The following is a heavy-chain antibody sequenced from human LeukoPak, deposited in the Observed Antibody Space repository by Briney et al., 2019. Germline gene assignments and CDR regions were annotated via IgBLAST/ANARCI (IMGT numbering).Heavy chain of an antibody. D-gene: IGHD1-26*01. J-gene: IGHJ4*02. CDR1: GFTFSSYG. CDR3: ARDRMVGAFDY. Sequence: GGSLRLSCAASGFTFSSYGMHWVRQAPGKGLEWVAVIWYDGSNKYYADSVKGRFTISRDNSKNTLYLQMNSLRAEDTAVYYCARDRMVGAFDYWGQGTLVTVSS. CDR2: IWYDGSNK. V-gene: IGHV3-33*01.